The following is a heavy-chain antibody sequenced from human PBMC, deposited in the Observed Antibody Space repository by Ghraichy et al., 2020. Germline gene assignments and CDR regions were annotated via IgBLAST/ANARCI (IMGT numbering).Heavy chain of an antibody. CDR3: AKATTDSSGWYDYYYMDV. V-gene: IGHV3-23*01. CDR1: GFTFSTYA. CDR2: IRGSGGST. D-gene: IGHD6-19*01. J-gene: IGHJ6*03. Sequence: GGSLRLSCAASGFTFSTYAMSWVRQAPGKGLEWVSGIRGSGGSTYYADSVKGRFTISRDNSKNTLYLQMNSLRAEDTAVYYCAKATTDSSGWYDYYYMDVWGKGTTVTVSS.